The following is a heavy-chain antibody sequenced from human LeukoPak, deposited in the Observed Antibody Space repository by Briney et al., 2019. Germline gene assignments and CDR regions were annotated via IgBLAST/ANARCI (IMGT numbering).Heavy chain of an antibody. Sequence: SETLSLTCTVSGGSISSYYWSWIRQPPGKGLEWIGYIYYSGSTNYNPSLKSRVTISVDTSKNQFSLKLSSVTAADAAVYYCARGLHTYYLDYWGQGTLVTVSS. V-gene: IGHV4-59*01. CDR1: GGSISSYY. CDR3: ARGLHTYYLDY. J-gene: IGHJ4*02. CDR2: IYYSGST.